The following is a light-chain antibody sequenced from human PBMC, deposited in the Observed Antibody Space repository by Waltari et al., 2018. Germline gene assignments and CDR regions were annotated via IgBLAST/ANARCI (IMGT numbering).Light chain of an antibody. J-gene: IGKJ5*01. CDR1: QSIDTY. CDR3: QQSYKTPIT. Sequence: DIQMTQSPSSLSASVGDRVTITCRASQSIDTYLNWYQQKIGKAPKVLIYAASSLQSGVPSRFSGSGSGTDFTLTISSLQPEDFATYYCQQSYKTPITFGQGTRLEIK. CDR2: AAS. V-gene: IGKV1-39*01.